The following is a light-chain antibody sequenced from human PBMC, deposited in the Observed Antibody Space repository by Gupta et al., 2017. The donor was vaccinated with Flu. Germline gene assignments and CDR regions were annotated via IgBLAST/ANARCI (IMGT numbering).Light chain of an antibody. CDR2: LGS. CDR3: MQALQTPRYS. J-gene: IGKJ2*03. Sequence: DIVMTQSPLSLPVTPGEPASISCRSSQSLLHSNGYNYLDWYLQKPGQSPQLLIYLGSNRASGVPDRFSGSGSGTDFTLKISRVEAEDFGVYYCMQALQTPRYSFGQGTKLEI. CDR1: QSLLHSNGYNY. V-gene: IGKV2-28*01.